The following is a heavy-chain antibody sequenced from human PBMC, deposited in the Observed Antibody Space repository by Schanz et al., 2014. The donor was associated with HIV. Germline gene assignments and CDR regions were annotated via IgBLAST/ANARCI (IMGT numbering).Heavy chain of an antibody. Sequence: EVQLVESGGGLVQPGGSLKLSCAASGFTFDDFAMHWVRQAPGKGLEWVSSISWNSGIIGYADSVKGRFTIARDNSKNSLYLQMNSLRAEDTALYHCAREGTYDYALSWGQGTLVTVSS. D-gene: IGHD3-16*01. CDR2: ISWNSGII. J-gene: IGHJ4*02. V-gene: IGHV3-9*01. CDR1: GFTFDDFA. CDR3: AREGTYDYALS.